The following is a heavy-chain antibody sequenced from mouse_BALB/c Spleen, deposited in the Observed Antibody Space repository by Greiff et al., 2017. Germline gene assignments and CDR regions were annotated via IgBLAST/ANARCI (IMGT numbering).Heavy chain of an antibody. D-gene: IGHD2-4*01. Sequence: EVQGVESGGGLVKPGGSLKLSCAASGFTFSDYYMYWVRQTPEKRLEWVATISDGGSYTYYPDSVKGRFTISRDNAKNNLYLQMSSLKSEDTAMYYCARDGDYDGPYAMDYWGQGTSVTVSS. V-gene: IGHV5-4*02. J-gene: IGHJ4*01. CDR1: GFTFSDYY. CDR3: ARDGDYDGPYAMDY. CDR2: ISDGGSYT.